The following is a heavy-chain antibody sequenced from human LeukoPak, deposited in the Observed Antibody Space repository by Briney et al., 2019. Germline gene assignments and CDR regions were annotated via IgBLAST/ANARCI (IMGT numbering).Heavy chain of an antibody. J-gene: IGHJ4*02. CDR1: GVSIIRYY. D-gene: IGHD6-13*01. V-gene: IGHV4-59*01. Sequence: SETLSLTCNVSGVSIIRYYGTWVRQPPGQGLEWIGYIYDNGGTNYNPSLKGRVTISVDTSKNQFSLTLTSVTAADTAVYYCARGIRYGNDFWGQGTLVTVSS. CDR2: IYDNGGT. CDR3: ARGIRYGNDF.